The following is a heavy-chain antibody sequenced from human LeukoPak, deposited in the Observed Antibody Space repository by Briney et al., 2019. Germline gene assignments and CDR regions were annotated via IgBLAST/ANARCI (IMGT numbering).Heavy chain of an antibody. CDR2: INPNSGGT. J-gene: IGHJ3*02. CDR3: ARDPTDPMTTVATKGLDI. D-gene: IGHD4-17*01. V-gene: IGHV1-2*02. Sequence: ASVKVSCKASGYTFTGYYMHWVRQAPGQGLEWMGWINPNSGGTNYAQKFQGRVTMTRDTSISTAYMELSRLRSDDTAVYYCARDPTDPMTTVATKGLDIWGQGTMVTVSS. CDR1: GYTFTGYY.